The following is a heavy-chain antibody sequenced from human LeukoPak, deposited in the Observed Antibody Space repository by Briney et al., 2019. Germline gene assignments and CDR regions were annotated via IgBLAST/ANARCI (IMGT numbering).Heavy chain of an antibody. CDR2: ITSGEAT. CDR1: GLTFGDAW. J-gene: IGHJ4*02. V-gene: IGHV3-15*01. CDR3: TTYRYSYGSTGYSYFDY. Sequence: RGSHRLSCAASGLTFGDAWMSWVRQAPGKGLEWVARITSGEATDHAAPVRGRFTIPRDDSKATLYLQMDSLETEDTAIYYCTTYRYSYGSTGYSYFDYWGQGVLVTVSS. D-gene: IGHD3-22*01.